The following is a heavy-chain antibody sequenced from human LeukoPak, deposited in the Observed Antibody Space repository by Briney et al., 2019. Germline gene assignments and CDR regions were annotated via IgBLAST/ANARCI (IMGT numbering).Heavy chain of an antibody. V-gene: IGHV3-23*01. CDR3: AKDDSYDILTGYY. J-gene: IGHJ4*02. Sequence: GGSLRLSCAASGFTFSSYAMSWVRQAPGKGLEWVSAISGSGGSTYYADSVKGRFTISRDNTKNTLYLQMNSLRAEDTAVYYCAKDDSYDILTGYYWGQGTLVTVSS. CDR2: ISGSGGST. D-gene: IGHD3-9*01. CDR1: GFTFSSYA.